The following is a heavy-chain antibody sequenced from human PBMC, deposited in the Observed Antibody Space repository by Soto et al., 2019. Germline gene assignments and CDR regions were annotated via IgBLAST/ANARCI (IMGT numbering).Heavy chain of an antibody. CDR1: GYSFTTYG. Sequence: QVQLVQSRGEVKKPGASVKVSCKTSGYSFTTYGISWVRQAPGQGLEWMGWISGYNGNTNYAQNLQGRVTMTTDTATGTAYMELRSLRSDDTAVYYCARDGPAPFYYYGMDGWGQGSTVTVSS. CDR3: ARDGPAPFYYYGMDG. CDR2: ISGYNGNT. J-gene: IGHJ6*02. V-gene: IGHV1-18*01.